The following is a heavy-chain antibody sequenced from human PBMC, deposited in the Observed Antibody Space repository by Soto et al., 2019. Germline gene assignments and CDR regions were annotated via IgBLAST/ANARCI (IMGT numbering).Heavy chain of an antibody. CDR1: GGSISSGGYY. CDR3: ATVPPYRTGFGGFNY. Sequence: PSETLSLTCTVSGGSISSGGYYWSWIRQPPGKGLEWIGYIYYSGSTYFNPSLKSRVTISLDTSKNQFSLRLSSVTAADTAVYYCATVPPYRTGFGGFNYWGQGTLVTVSS. D-gene: IGHD6-19*01. J-gene: IGHJ4*02. CDR2: IYYSGST. V-gene: IGHV4-30-4*01.